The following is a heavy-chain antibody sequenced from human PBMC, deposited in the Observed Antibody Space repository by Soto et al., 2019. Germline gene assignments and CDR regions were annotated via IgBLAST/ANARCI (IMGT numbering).Heavy chain of an antibody. CDR1: GYSFTSYW. CDR2: IDPIDSYT. CDR3: ARRAHMSRRGETFSYYYYGMDV. D-gene: IGHD3-16*01. Sequence: EVQLVQSGAEVKKPGESLRISCKGSGYSFTSYWISWVRQMPGKGLEWMGRIDPIDSYTNYSPSFQGHVTISADKSISTVYLQWSSLKASDTAMYYCARRAHMSRRGETFSYYYYGMDVWGQGTTVTVSS. V-gene: IGHV5-10-1*01. J-gene: IGHJ6*02.